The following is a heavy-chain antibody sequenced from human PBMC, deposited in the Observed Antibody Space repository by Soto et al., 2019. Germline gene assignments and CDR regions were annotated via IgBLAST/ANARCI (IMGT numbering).Heavy chain of an antibody. CDR1: GDSISSSKYY. CDR2: IYYSGSP. J-gene: IGHJ4*02. CDR3: ARSDGRY. V-gene: IGHV4-39*07. Sequence: SETLSLTCTFSGDSISSSKYYWGWIRQPPGKGLEWIGSIYYSGSPYYNPSLKSRVTMSVDTSKNQFSLKLTSVTAADTAVYYCARSDGRYWGQGTLVTVSS.